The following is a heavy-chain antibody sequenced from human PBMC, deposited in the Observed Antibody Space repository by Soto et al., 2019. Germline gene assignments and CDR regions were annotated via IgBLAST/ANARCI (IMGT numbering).Heavy chain of an antibody. CDR2: IHYSGSI. J-gene: IGHJ6*02. CDR3: AREYDGGDSDYYGLDV. V-gene: IGHV4-59*12. Sequence: SETLSLTCTVSGDSSDNYYRSWVRPPPGKGLEWIGYIHYSGSIIYNPSFKSRVTISVDTSKNQFSLQLSSVTASDTAVYFCAREYDGGDSDYYGLDVWGQGTTVTVAS. D-gene: IGHD2-21*02. CDR1: GDSSDNYY.